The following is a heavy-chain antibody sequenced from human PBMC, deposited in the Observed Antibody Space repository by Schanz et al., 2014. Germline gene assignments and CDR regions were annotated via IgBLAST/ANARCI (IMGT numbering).Heavy chain of an antibody. J-gene: IGHJ4*02. Sequence: VQLVEFGGGLVQPGGSLRLSCGGSGFTFSDYYMSWIRQAPGKGLEWVSYISGTTTYTNYADSVKGRFTISRDNSKNTLYLQMNSLRAEDTAVYYCARGIGGYGANNYFDYWGQGTLVTVSS. V-gene: IGHV3-11*06. D-gene: IGHD5-12*01. CDR2: ISGTTTYT. CDR3: ARGIGGYGANNYFDY. CDR1: GFTFSDYY.